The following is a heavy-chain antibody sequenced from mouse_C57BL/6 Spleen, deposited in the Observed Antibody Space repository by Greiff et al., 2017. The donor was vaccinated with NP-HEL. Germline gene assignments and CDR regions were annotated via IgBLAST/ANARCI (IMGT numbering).Heavy chain of an antibody. D-gene: IGHD2-5*01. CDR2: ISYDGSN. Sequence: EVQLVESGPGLVKPSQSLSLTCSVTGYSITSGYYWNWIRQFPGNKLEWMGYISYDGSNNYNPSLKNRISITRATSKNQFFLKLNSVTTEDTATYYCARDLDSNNYYAMDYWGQGTSVTVSS. V-gene: IGHV3-6*01. J-gene: IGHJ4*01. CDR3: ARDLDSNNYYAMDY. CDR1: GYSITSGYY.